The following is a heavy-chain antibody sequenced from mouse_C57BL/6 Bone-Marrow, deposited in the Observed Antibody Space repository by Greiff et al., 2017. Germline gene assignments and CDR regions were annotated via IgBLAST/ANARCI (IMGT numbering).Heavy chain of an antibody. Sequence: VMLVESGPELVKPGASVKLSCKASGYTFTSYDINWVKQRPGQGLEWIGWIYPRDGSTKYNEKFKGKATLTVDTSSSTAYMELQSLTSQDSAVYFCARLEFDGSSGDWYFDVWGTGTTVTVSS. CDR2: IYPRDGST. CDR1: GYTFTSYD. J-gene: IGHJ1*03. CDR3: ARLEFDGSSGDWYFDV. D-gene: IGHD1-1*01. V-gene: IGHV1-85*01.